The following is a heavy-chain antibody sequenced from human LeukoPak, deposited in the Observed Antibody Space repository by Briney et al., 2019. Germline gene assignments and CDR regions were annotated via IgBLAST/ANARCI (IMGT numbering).Heavy chain of an antibody. V-gene: IGHV4-59*01. CDR2: IYYSGST. J-gene: IGHJ4*02. CDR3: ARDVRYYYGSGNVILFDY. CDR1: GGSISSYY. D-gene: IGHD3-10*01. Sequence: SSETLSLTCTASGGSISSYYWSLIRQPPGKGLEWIGYIYYSGSTNYNPPLKSRVTISVDTFKNQFSLKLSSVTAADTAVYYCARDVRYYYGSGNVILFDYWGQGTLVTVSS.